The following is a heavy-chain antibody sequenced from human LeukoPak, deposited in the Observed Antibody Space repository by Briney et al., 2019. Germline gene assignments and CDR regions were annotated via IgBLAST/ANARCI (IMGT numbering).Heavy chain of an antibody. Sequence: PGGSLRLSCAASGFTFSSYSMNWVRQAPGKGLEWVSYISSSSSTIYYADSVKGRFTISRDNAKNSLYLQMNSLRAEDTAVYYCARNIWFGEPLQGTYYYYYMDVWGKGTTVTISS. CDR2: ISSSSSTI. V-gene: IGHV3-48*01. J-gene: IGHJ6*03. CDR1: GFTFSSYS. CDR3: ARNIWFGEPLQGTYYYYYMDV. D-gene: IGHD3-10*01.